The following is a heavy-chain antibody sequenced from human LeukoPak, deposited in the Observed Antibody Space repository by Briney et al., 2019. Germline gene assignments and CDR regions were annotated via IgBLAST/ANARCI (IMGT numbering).Heavy chain of an antibody. Sequence: GGSLRLSCAASGFTFSSYGMHWVRQAPGKGLEWVAFIRYDGSNKYYADSVKGRFTISRDNSKNTLYLQMNSLRAEDTAVYYCAKDGGYYHGMDVWGQGTTVTVSS. CDR2: IRYDGSNK. V-gene: IGHV3-30*02. CDR1: GFTFSSYG. CDR3: AKDGGYYHGMDV. J-gene: IGHJ6*02.